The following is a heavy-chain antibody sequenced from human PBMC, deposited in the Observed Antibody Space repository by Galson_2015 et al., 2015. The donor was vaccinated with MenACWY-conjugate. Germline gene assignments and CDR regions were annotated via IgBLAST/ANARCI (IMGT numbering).Heavy chain of an antibody. V-gene: IGHV3-53*01. J-gene: IGHJ6*04. CDR3: ARKGEVVARTYAPDG. CDR2: MYSGGST. CDR1: GFSVSTNY. Sequence: SLRLSCAASGFSVSTNYMTWVRQAPGKGLEWVSIMYSGGSTHLADSVKGRFTMSRDNSKNTVYLQMNNLRGEDTAVCYCARKGEVVARTYAPDGCGEGAAVTLSS. D-gene: IGHD2-15*01.